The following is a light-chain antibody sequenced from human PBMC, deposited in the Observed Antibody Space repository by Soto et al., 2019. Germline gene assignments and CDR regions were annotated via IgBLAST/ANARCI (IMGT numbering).Light chain of an antibody. J-gene: IGKJ3*01. Sequence: DIQMTQSPSSLSASVGDRVTITCRASEDISNYLAWYQQKPGKVPKVLIYAASTLQSGVPSRFSGSGSGTDFTLAISSLQPEDVATYYCHKYNSDPLTFGPGTKVDIK. V-gene: IGKV1-27*01. CDR3: HKYNSDPLT. CDR2: AAS. CDR1: EDISNY.